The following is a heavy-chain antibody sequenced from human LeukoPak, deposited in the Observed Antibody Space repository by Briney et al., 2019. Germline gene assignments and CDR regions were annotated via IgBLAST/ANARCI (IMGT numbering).Heavy chain of an antibody. J-gene: IGHJ3*02. Sequence: SETLSLTCAVYGGSFSGYYWSWIRQPPGKGLEWIGEINHSGSTNYNPSLKSRVTISVDTSKNQFSLKLSSVTAADTAVYYCARLYDSFRAFDIWGQGTIITVSS. CDR2: INHSGST. CDR1: GGSFSGYY. V-gene: IGHV4-34*01. CDR3: ARLYDSFRAFDI. D-gene: IGHD2-8*01.